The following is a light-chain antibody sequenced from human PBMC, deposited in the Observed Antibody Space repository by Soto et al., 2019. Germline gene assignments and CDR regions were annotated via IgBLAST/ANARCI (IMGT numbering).Light chain of an antibody. CDR1: QSISGW. CDR3: IQDYNYPLT. Sequence: DIQMTQSPPTLSASVGDRVTLTCRASQSISGWLAWYQQKPGKAPKLLIYDASTLESGVPSRFSGSGSGTEFTLTISSLQPEDFATYYCIQDYNYPLTFGGGTKVDIK. V-gene: IGKV1-5*01. J-gene: IGKJ4*01. CDR2: DAS.